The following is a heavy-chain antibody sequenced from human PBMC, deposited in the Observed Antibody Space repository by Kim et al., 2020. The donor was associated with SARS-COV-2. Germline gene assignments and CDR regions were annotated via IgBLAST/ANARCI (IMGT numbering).Heavy chain of an antibody. D-gene: IGHD3-22*01. CDR2: ISFSTSPI. CDR1: GLTFSRYS. Sequence: GGSLRLSCATSGLTFSRYSMNWVRQAPGKGLEWISYISFSTSPIYYADSVRGRFTISRDNAKNSLYLHMHTLRAEDTAVYYCAATNYDSRGYYFDYWGQG. CDR3: AATNYDSRGYYFDY. V-gene: IGHV3-48*01. J-gene: IGHJ4*02.